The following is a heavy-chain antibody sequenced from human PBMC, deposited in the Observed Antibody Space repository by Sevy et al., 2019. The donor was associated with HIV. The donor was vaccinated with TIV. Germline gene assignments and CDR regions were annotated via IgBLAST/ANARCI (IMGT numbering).Heavy chain of an antibody. J-gene: IGHJ5*02. Sequence: SETLSLTCSVSGGSMRNFYWSWIRQPPGKGLEWIGNIYYSGSTNYNPSLKSRVTMSVDTSKNQFSVKLTSVTAADTAVYYCAISGFLGWARSTRGQRNWFDPWGQGTLVTVSS. D-gene: IGHD3-3*01. V-gene: IGHV4-59*13. CDR3: AISGFLGWARSTRGQRNWFDP. CDR1: GGSMRNFY. CDR2: IYYSGST.